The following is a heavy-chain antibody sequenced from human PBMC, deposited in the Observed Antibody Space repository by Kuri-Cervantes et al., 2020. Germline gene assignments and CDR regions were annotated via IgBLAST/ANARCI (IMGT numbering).Heavy chain of an antibody. D-gene: IGHD3-10*01. CDR2: MNPNSGNT. J-gene: IGHJ5*02. V-gene: IGHV1-8*02. Sequence: ASVKVSCKASGYTFTSYGISWVRQATGQGLEWMGWMNPNSGNTGYAQKFQGRVTMTRNTSISTAYMELSSLRSEDTAVYYCATRFLWFGELPPGYWFDPWGQGTLVTVSS. CDR1: GYTFTSYG. CDR3: ATRFLWFGELPPGYWFDP.